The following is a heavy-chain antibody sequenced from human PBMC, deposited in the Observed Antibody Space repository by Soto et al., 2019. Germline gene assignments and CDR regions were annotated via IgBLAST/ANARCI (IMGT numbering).Heavy chain of an antibody. CDR3: ARDYGGNTDAFDI. D-gene: IGHD4-17*01. V-gene: IGHV3-23*01. CDR1: GFTFSSYA. J-gene: IGHJ3*02. Sequence: GGSLRLSCAASGFTFSSYAMSWVRQAPGKGLEWVSAISGSGGSTYYADSVKGRFTISRDNAKNSLYLQMNSLRAEDTAVYYCARDYGGNTDAFDIWGQGTMVTVSS. CDR2: ISGSGGST.